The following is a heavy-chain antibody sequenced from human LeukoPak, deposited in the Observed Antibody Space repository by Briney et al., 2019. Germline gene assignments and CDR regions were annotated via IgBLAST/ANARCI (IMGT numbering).Heavy chain of an antibody. D-gene: IGHD2-15*01. CDR3: ASRGYCSGGSCYSDYMDV. V-gene: IGHV1-69*06. CDR1: GGTFSSYA. CDR2: IIPIFGTA. Sequence: SVKVSCKASGGTFSSYAISWVRQAPGQGLEWMGGIIPIFGTANYAQKFQGRVTITADKSTSTAYMELSSLRSEDTAVYYCASRGYCSGGSCYSDYMDVWGKGTTVTVSS. J-gene: IGHJ6*03.